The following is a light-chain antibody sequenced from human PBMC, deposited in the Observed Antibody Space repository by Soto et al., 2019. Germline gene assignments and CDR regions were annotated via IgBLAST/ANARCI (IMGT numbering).Light chain of an antibody. Sequence: SYELTQPPSVSVSPGQTASITCSGDKLGDKYACWYQQKPGQSPVLVIYQDSKRPSGIPERCSGSNSGNTATLTISGTQAMDEADDSCQAWDSSTQVVFGGGTQLTVL. CDR2: QDS. CDR1: KLGDKY. V-gene: IGLV3-1*01. J-gene: IGLJ2*01. CDR3: QAWDSSTQVV.